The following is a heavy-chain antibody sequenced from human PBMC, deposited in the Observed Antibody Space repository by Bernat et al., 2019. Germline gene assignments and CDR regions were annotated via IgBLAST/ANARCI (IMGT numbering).Heavy chain of an antibody. Sequence: QVQLVESGRGVVQPGRSLRLSCAASGFTFSSYGMHWVRQAPGKGLEWVAVISYDGSNKYYADSVKGRFTISRDNSKNTLYLQMNSLRAEDTAVYYCAKSSYYYGSGSYWAFYYYGMDVWGQGTTVTVSS. J-gene: IGHJ6*02. D-gene: IGHD3-10*01. CDR3: AKSSYYYGSGSYWAFYYYGMDV. CDR1: GFTFSSYG. V-gene: IGHV3-30*18. CDR2: ISYDGSNK.